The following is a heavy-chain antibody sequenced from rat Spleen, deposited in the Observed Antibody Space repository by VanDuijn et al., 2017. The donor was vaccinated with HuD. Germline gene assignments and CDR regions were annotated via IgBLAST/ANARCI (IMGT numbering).Heavy chain of an antibody. CDR1: GFTFSDYA. J-gene: IGHJ2*01. CDR2: ITHTGGST. CDR3: AREYRFSFDY. Sequence: EVQLVESGGGLVQPGNSLKLSCAASGFTFSDYAMAWVRQSPKKGLEWVGSITHTGGSTYYPDSVKGRFTISRDNAKSTLYLQMNSLRSEDTATYYCAREYRFSFDYWGQGVMVTVSS. D-gene: IGHD1-5*01. V-gene: IGHV5-17*01.